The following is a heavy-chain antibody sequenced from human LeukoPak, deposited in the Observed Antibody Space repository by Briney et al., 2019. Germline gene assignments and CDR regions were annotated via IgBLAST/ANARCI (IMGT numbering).Heavy chain of an antibody. D-gene: IGHD3-10*01. V-gene: IGHV3-43*02. CDR2: ISGDGGST. CDR3: AKGSRSGTYYNRFDY. Sequence: GGSLRLSCAASGFTFDDYAMHWVRQAPGKGLEWVSLISGDGGSTYYADSVKGRFTISRDNSKNSLYLQMNSLRTEDTAFYYCAKGSRSGTYYNRFDYWGQGALVTVSS. J-gene: IGHJ4*02. CDR1: GFTFDDYA.